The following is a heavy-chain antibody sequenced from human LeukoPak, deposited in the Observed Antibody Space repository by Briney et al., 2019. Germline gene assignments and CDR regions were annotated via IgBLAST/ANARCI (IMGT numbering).Heavy chain of an antibody. Sequence: SETLSLTCTVSGGSISSYYWSWIRQPPGKGLEWIGYIYYSGSTNYNPSLKSRVTISVDTSKNQFSLKLSSVTAADTAVYYCARIPHIAAALFDYWGQGTLVAVSS. D-gene: IGHD6-13*01. CDR2: IYYSGST. CDR3: ARIPHIAAALFDY. CDR1: GGSISSYY. V-gene: IGHV4-59*01. J-gene: IGHJ4*02.